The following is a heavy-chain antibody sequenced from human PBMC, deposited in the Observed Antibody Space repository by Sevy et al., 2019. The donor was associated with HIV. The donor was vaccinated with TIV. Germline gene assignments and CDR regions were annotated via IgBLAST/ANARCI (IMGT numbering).Heavy chain of an antibody. Sequence: SETLSLTCAVSGVSVTSDTYYWSWIRQPPGKGLEWIGYVYHTGSTNYSPSFKSRVTISIDTSKNQFSLRLLSVAAADTAMYYCAREPYFFDKSGYFWDYWGQGILVTVSS. D-gene: IGHD3-22*01. V-gene: IGHV4-61*01. CDR1: GVSVTSDTYY. CDR3: AREPYFFDKSGYFWDY. CDR2: VYHTGST. J-gene: IGHJ4*02.